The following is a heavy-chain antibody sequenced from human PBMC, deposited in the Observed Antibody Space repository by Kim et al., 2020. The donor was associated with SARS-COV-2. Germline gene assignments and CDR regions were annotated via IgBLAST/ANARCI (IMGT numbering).Heavy chain of an antibody. Sequence: GGSLRLSCAASGFTFSSYGIHWVRQAPGKGLEWVAVIWYDGSNKYYADSVKGRFTISRDNSKNTLYLQMNSLRAEDTAVYYCARDLHSSGWSSAFDIWGQGTMVTVSS. D-gene: IGHD6-19*01. V-gene: IGHV3-33*01. CDR1: GFTFSSYG. CDR3: ARDLHSSGWSSAFDI. J-gene: IGHJ3*02. CDR2: IWYDGSNK.